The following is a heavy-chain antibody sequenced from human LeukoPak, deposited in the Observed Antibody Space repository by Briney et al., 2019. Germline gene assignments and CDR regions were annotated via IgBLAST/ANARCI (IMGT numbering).Heavy chain of an antibody. CDR3: VRARCSGGSCYHAHFDY. CDR2: IYSGGST. D-gene: IGHD2-15*01. CDR1: VFTVSSIC. Sequence: GRCRSLSCAVAVFTVSSICMSWVRQAPGEGRGWVSVIYSGGSTYYADSVKGRFTISSDNSKNTLYLQMNSLRAEDTAVYYCVRARCSGGSCYHAHFDYWGQGTLVTVSS. J-gene: IGHJ4*02. V-gene: IGHV3-53*01.